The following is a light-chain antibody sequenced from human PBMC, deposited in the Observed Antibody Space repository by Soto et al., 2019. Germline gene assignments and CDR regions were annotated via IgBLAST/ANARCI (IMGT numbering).Light chain of an antibody. CDR1: NIGSRS. J-gene: IGLJ3*02. CDR3: QVCDSSNDHGV. Sequence: SYELTQPPSVSVAPGKTATITCGGNNIGSRSVHWYQQKPGQAPVLVIYYDSDRPSGIPVRFSGSNSGNTATLTISRVEAADDADYYCQVCDSSNDHGVFGGGTKLTVL. CDR2: YDS. V-gene: IGLV3-21*04.